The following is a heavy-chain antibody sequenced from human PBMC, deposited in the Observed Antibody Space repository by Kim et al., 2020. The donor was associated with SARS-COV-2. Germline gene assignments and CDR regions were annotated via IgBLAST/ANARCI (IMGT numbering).Heavy chain of an antibody. Sequence: GGSLRLSCVASGFTFSSYAMNWVRQAPGKGLEWVSSITGSGDNTYYADSVRGRFTISRDNSKNTLYLQMKSLRVEDTALYYCAKRYCTSSGCHSDYWGQGTLVTVSS. CDR3: AKRYCTSSGCHSDY. V-gene: IGHV3-23*01. CDR2: ITGSGDNT. CDR1: GFTFSSYA. D-gene: IGHD2-8*01. J-gene: IGHJ4*02.